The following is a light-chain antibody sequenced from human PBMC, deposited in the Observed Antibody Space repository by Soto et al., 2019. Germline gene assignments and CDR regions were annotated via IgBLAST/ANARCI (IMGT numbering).Light chain of an antibody. J-gene: IGLJ3*02. Sequence: QSALTQPASVSGSPGQSITISCTGTSSDVGAYKYVSWYQQHPGKVPTLIIYEVSIRPSGVSNRFSGSKSGNTASLTISGLQAEDEADYYCSSFTRSSTWVFGGGTKVTVL. CDR2: EVS. V-gene: IGLV2-14*01. CDR1: SSDVGAYKY. CDR3: SSFTRSSTWV.